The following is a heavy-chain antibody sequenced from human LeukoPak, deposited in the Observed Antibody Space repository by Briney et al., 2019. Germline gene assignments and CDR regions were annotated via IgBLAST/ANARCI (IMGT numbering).Heavy chain of an antibody. CDR3: ATLSLTGDRGGDY. CDR2: FDPEDGET. D-gene: IGHD7-27*01. J-gene: IGHJ4*02. Sequence: EASVKVSCKVSGYTLTELSMHWVRQAPGKGLEWMGGFDPEDGETIYAQKFQGRVTMTEDTSTDTAYMELSSLRSEGTAVYYCATLSLTGDRGGDYWGQGTLVTVSS. V-gene: IGHV1-24*01. CDR1: GYTLTELS.